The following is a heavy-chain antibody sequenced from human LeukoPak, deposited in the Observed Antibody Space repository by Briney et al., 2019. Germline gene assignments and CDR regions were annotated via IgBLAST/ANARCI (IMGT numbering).Heavy chain of an antibody. J-gene: IGHJ5*02. CDR3: ATSGYCSSTSCKREPSTFDP. D-gene: IGHD2-2*01. CDR2: IYHSGST. CDR1: GGSISSGGYY. Sequence: SETLSLTCTVSGGSISSGGYYWSWIRQPPGKGLEWIGYIYHSGSTYYNPSLKSRVTISVDRSKNQFSLKLSSVTAADTAVYYCATSGYCSSTSCKREPSTFDPWGQGTLVTVSS. V-gene: IGHV4-30-2*01.